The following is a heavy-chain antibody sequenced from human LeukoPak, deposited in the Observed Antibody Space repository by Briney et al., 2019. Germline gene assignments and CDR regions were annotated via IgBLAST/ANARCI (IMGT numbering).Heavy chain of an antibody. J-gene: IGHJ6*04. CDR2: ISWNGGST. CDR1: GFKLDYYG. Sequence: GGSLRLSCAASGFKLDYYGMNWVRQAPGKGLEWVSGISWNGGSTGYADSVKGRFTISRDNAKNSLYLQMNSLRAEDTAVYYCAELGITMIGGVWGKGTTVTISS. V-gene: IGHV3-20*04. D-gene: IGHD3-10*02. CDR3: AELGITMIGGV.